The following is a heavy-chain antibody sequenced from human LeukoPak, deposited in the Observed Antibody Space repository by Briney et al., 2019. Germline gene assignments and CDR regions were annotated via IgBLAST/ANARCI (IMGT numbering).Heavy chain of an antibody. CDR1: GFTFSSYW. D-gene: IGHD7-27*01. J-gene: IGHJ3*02. CDR3: ATRLGRQHDAFDI. Sequence: PGGSLRLSCAASGFTFSSYWMSWVRQAPGKGLEWVAVLSYDGSNKFHIESVKDRFTISRDNSKNTLYLQMNSLIPEDTAVYYCATRLGRQHDAFDIWGQGTMVIVSS. V-gene: IGHV3-30*03. CDR2: LSYDGSNK.